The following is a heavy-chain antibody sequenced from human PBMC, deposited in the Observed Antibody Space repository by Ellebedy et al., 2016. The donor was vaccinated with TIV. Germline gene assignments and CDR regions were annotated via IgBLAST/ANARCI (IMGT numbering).Heavy chain of an antibody. Sequence: AASAKVSCKVSGYTLTALSMHWVRQAPGKGLEWMGGFDPEDGETIYAQKFQGRVTMTEDTSTDTAYLELSSLRSEDTAVYYCAIKGLYYDILTGYNQNWFDPWGQGTLVTVSS. V-gene: IGHV1-24*01. D-gene: IGHD3-9*01. J-gene: IGHJ5*02. CDR1: GYTLTALS. CDR2: FDPEDGET. CDR3: AIKGLYYDILTGYNQNWFDP.